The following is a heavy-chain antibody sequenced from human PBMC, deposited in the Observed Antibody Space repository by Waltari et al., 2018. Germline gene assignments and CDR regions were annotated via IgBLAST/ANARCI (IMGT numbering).Heavy chain of an antibody. CDR1: GFTFSTYW. V-gene: IGHV3-74*01. J-gene: IGHJ6*02. CDR3: ARGATLDV. D-gene: IGHD2-15*01. Sequence: EVQLVESGGGLLQPGGSLRLSFVASGFTFSTYWTHWVRQAPGKGLVWVSRINSDGTNTTYADSVKGRFTISRDNAKNTIYLQMNSLRAEDTAVYYCARGATLDVWGQGTTVTISS. CDR2: INSDGTNT.